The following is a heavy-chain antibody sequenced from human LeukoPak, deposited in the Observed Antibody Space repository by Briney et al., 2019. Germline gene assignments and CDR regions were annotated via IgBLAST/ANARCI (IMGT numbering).Heavy chain of an antibody. D-gene: IGHD7-27*01. J-gene: IGHJ4*02. Sequence: ASVKVSCKASGCTFTSYYMHWVRQAPGQGLEWMGIINPSGGSTSYAQKFQGRVTMTRDTSTSTVYMELSSLRSEDTAVYYCARDPSPPWVHWVYFDYWGQGTLVTVSS. CDR3: ARDPSPPWVHWVYFDY. V-gene: IGHV1-46*01. CDR1: GCTFTSYY. CDR2: INPSGGST.